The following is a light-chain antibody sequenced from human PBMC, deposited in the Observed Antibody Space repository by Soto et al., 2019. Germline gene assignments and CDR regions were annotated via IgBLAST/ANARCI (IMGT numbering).Light chain of an antibody. CDR1: QSVSSSY. V-gene: IGKV3-20*01. CDR3: RQYGSSPVT. CDR2: GAS. Sequence: EIVLTQSPGTLSLSPGERATLSCRACQSVSSSYLAWYQRKPGQAPRLLIYGASSRATGIPDRFSGSGSGTDFTLSISRLEPEEIAVYYCRQYGSSPVTFGQGTKVDIK. J-gene: IGKJ1*01.